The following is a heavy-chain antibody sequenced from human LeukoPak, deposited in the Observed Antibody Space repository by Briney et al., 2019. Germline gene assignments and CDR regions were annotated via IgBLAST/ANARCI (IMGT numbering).Heavy chain of an antibody. Sequence: GRSMSLSCAVFALSFNNYAMNWVRQAPGKGLEWVSSISGGGETTYYADSAKGRFTISRDNSQNTLYLQMNSLRAEDTAVYYCARDYADYVGYFFFDYWGQGTLVSVSS. CDR3: ARDYADYVGYFFFDY. D-gene: IGHD4-17*01. CDR1: ALSFNNYA. J-gene: IGHJ4*02. V-gene: IGHV3-23*01. CDR2: ISGGGETT.